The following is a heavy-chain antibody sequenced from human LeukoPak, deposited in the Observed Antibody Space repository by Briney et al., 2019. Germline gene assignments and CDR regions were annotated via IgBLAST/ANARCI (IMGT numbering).Heavy chain of an antibody. V-gene: IGHV4-59*02. CDR3: ARGSGYCSSTSCYEYWFDP. D-gene: IGHD2-2*01. J-gene: IGHJ5*02. CDR2: IYYSGST. CDR1: GDSVTTYY. Sequence: SETLSLTCTVSGDSVTTYYWSWIRQPPGKGLEWIGYIYYSGSTNYNPSLKSRVTISVDTSKNQFSLKLSSVTAADTAVYYCARGSGYCSSTSCYEYWFDPWGQGTLVTVSS.